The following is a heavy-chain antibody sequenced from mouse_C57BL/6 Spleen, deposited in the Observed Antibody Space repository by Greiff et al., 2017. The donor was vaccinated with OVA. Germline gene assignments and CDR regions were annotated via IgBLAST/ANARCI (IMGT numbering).Heavy chain of an antibody. CDR2: INPNYGTT. Sequence: VHVKQSGPELVKPGASVKISCKASGYSFTDYNMNWVKQSTGKSLEWIGVINPNYGTTSYNQKFKGKATLTVDQSSSTAYMQLNSLTSEDSAVNYCARSGGSSYGKAMDYWGQGTSVTVSS. CDR3: ARSGGSSYGKAMDY. D-gene: IGHD1-1*01. J-gene: IGHJ4*01. CDR1: GYSFTDYN. V-gene: IGHV1-39*01.